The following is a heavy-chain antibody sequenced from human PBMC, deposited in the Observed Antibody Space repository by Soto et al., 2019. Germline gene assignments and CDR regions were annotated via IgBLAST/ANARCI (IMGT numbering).Heavy chain of an antibody. CDR1: GFTFSDYY. D-gene: IGHD6-19*01. CDR3: AKDASGWSRFDP. J-gene: IGHJ5*02. CDR2: ISSSGSTI. Sequence: GGSLRLSCAASGFTFSDYYMSWIRQAPGKGLEWVSYISSSGSTIYYADSVKGRFTISRDNAKNTLSLQMNSLRAEDTAVYYCAKDASGWSRFDPWGQGTLVTVSS. V-gene: IGHV3-11*01.